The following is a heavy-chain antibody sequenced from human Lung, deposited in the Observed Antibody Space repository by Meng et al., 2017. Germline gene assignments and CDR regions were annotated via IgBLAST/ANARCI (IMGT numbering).Heavy chain of an antibody. CDR2: IYHSGST. D-gene: IGHD2-21*01. Sequence: VQRQESGPGLVKPSGTLSLTCAVSGGSISSDNWWGWVRQPPGKGLEWIGEIYHSGSTNYNPSLKSRITISVDKPKNQFSLTLSSVTAADTAVYYCTKNDFYCLGYWGQGTLVTVSS. V-gene: IGHV4-4*02. CDR3: TKNDFYCLGY. CDR1: GGSISSDNW. J-gene: IGHJ4*02.